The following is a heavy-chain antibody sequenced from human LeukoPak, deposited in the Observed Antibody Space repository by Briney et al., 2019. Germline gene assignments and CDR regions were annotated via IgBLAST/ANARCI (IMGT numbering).Heavy chain of an antibody. CDR1: GGSINSHY. Sequence: TPSKTLSLTCTVSGGSINSHYWSWIRQPPGKGLQWIGDIYYSERTNYNPSLRSRVTISVDTSKNQLSLKLTSVLAADTAMYYCVRRDNTGWNYFDHWGQGILVTVSS. V-gene: IGHV4-59*08. CDR2: IYYSERT. J-gene: IGHJ4*02. CDR3: VRRDNTGWNYFDH. D-gene: IGHD6-19*01.